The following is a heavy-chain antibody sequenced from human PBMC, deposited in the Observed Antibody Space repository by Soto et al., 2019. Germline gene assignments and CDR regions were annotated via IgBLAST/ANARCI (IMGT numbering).Heavy chain of an antibody. CDR1: GFTFDDYA. D-gene: IGHD3-10*01. V-gene: IGHV3-9*01. CDR3: AKAYYYGSGSYMVNAFDI. J-gene: IGHJ3*02. CDR2: ISWNSGSI. Sequence: EVQLVESGGGLVQPGRSLRLSCAASGFTFDDYAMHWVRQAPGKGLEWVSGISWNSGSIGYADSVKGRFTISRDNAKNSLYLQMNSLRDEDTALYYCAKAYYYGSGSYMVNAFDIWGQGTMVTVSS.